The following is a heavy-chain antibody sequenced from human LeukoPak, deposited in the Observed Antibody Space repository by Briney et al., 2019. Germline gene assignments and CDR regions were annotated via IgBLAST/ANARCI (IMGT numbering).Heavy chain of an antibody. Sequence: SVKVSCKASGGTFSSYAISWVRQAPGQGLEWMGGIIPIFGTANYAQKFQGRVTITADESTSTAYMELSSLRSEDTAVYYCARGPHIRTYDRDNWFDPWGQGTLVTVSS. V-gene: IGHV1-69*13. D-gene: IGHD3-3*01. CDR2: IIPIFGTA. CDR3: ARGPHIRTYDRDNWFDP. CDR1: GGTFSSYA. J-gene: IGHJ5*02.